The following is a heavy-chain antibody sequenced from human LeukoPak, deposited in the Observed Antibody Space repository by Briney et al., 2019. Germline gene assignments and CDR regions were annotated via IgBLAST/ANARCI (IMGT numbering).Heavy chain of an antibody. CDR1: GGSISSSSHY. V-gene: IGHV4-39*01. CDR2: IYFSGST. J-gene: IGHJ4*02. CDR3: ARHQWLGPFDS. D-gene: IGHD6-19*01. Sequence: PSETLSLTCTVFGGSISSSSHYWGWIRQPPGEGLEWIGSIYFSGSTYYSPSLKSRVTISVDPSTNQFSLKLSSVTAADTAVYFCARHQWLGPFDSWGQGTLSPSP.